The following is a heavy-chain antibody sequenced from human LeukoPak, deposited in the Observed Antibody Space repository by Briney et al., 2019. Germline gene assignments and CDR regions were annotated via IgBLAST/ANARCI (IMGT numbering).Heavy chain of an antibody. Sequence: GGSLRLSCAASGFTFSSYSMNWVRQAPGKGLEWVSSISSSSSYIYYADSVKGRFTISRDNAKNSLYLQMNSLRAEDTAVYYCARDRGGSGAKYYYGMDVWGQGTTVTVSS. CDR1: GFTFSSYS. CDR3: ARDRGGSGAKYYYGMDV. D-gene: IGHD3-10*01. J-gene: IGHJ6*02. CDR2: ISSSSSYI. V-gene: IGHV3-21*01.